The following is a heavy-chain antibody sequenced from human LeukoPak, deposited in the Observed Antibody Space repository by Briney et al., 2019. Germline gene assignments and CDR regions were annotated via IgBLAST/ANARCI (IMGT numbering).Heavy chain of an antibody. V-gene: IGHV1-24*01. CDR3: ATTKGFDDSSGYYHDAFDI. Sequence: ASVKVSCTFSGYTLTELSMHWVWQAPGKGLEWVGIFDPEDGETIYAQKFQGRVTMTEDTSTDTAYMELSSMRSEDTAVYYCATTKGFDDSSGYYHDAFDIWGQGTMVTVSS. CDR1: GYTLTELS. D-gene: IGHD3-22*01. J-gene: IGHJ3*02. CDR2: FDPEDGET.